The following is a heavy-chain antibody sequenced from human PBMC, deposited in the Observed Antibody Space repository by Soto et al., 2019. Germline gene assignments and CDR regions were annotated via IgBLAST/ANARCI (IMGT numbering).Heavy chain of an antibody. D-gene: IGHD3-22*01. CDR2: IYPGDSDT. V-gene: IGHV5-51*07. CDR3: AGHYTMIVAGGAFAI. CDR1: VWSVSRYW. J-gene: IGHJ3*02. Sequence: LTISGERCVWSVSRYWMGSVHQITGKGLEWMGIIYPGDSDTRYSPSFQGQVTISADQSINTAYLQWSSLKASDTAMYYCAGHYTMIVAGGAFAIWGQGTMVTGSS.